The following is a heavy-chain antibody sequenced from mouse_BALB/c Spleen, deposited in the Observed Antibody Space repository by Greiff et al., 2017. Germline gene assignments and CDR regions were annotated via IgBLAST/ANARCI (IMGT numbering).Heavy chain of an antibody. CDR2: ISSGSSTI. V-gene: IGHV5-17*02. CDR1: GFTFSSFG. J-gene: IGHJ3*01. CDR3: ARSGDYDWFAY. Sequence: EVNVVESGGGLVQPGGSRKLSCAASGFTFSSFGMHWVRQAPEKGLEWVAYISSGSSTIYYADTVKGRFTISRDNPKNTLFLQMTSLRSEDTAMYYCARSGDYDWFAYWGQGTLVTVSA. D-gene: IGHD2-4*01.